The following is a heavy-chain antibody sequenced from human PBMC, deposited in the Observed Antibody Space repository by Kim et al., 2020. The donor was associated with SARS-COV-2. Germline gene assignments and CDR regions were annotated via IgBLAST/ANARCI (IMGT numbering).Heavy chain of an antibody. CDR3: ATIPSTVTRDY. J-gene: IGHJ4*02. Sequence: SYAQKFQGRVHMNRDTSTSTVYMELSSLRSEDTAVYYCATIPSTVTRDYWGQGTLVTVSS. V-gene: IGHV1-46*01. D-gene: IGHD4-17*01.